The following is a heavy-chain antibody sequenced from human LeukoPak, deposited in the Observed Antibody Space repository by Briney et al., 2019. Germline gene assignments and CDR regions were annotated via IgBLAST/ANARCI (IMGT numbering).Heavy chain of an antibody. Sequence: GGSLRLSCAASGFTFSSYWMDWVRQAPGKGLGWVSGINYDGSDTRYADTVKGRFTISRDNAKNTLYLQMNSLRAEDTAVYYCQRDFMTAAGIHWGQGTLVTVSS. CDR2: INYDGSDT. D-gene: IGHD6-13*01. CDR1: GFTFSSYW. J-gene: IGHJ4*02. V-gene: IGHV3-74*01. CDR3: QRDFMTAAGIH.